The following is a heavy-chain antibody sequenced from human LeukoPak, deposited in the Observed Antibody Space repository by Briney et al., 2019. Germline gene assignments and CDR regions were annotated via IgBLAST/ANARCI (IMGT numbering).Heavy chain of an antibody. Sequence: PGGSLRLSCAASGFTFSHYGVHWVRQAPGKGLEWVAFIRYDGNNKDYADSVKGRFTISRDNSKNTLYLQMNSLRVEDTAMYYCGKGFEYSSSPGEYWGQGTLVTVSS. CDR3: GKGFEYSSSPGEY. CDR1: GFTFSHYG. V-gene: IGHV3-30*02. CDR2: IRYDGNNK. D-gene: IGHD6-6*01. J-gene: IGHJ4*02.